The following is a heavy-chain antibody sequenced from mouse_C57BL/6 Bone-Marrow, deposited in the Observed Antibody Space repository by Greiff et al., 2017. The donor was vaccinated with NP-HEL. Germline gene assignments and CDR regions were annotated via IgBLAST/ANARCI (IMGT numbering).Heavy chain of an antibody. CDR1: GYSITSGYY. CDR3: ARDPDGSSYGDYAMDY. CDR2: ISYDGSN. V-gene: IGHV3-6*01. Sequence: EVQLQESGPGLVKPSQSLSLTCSVTGYSITSGYYWNWIRQFPGNKLEWMGYISYDGSNNYNPSLKNRISITRDTSKNQFFLKLNSVTTEDTATYYCARDPDGSSYGDYAMDYWGQGTSVTVSS. D-gene: IGHD1-1*01. J-gene: IGHJ4*01.